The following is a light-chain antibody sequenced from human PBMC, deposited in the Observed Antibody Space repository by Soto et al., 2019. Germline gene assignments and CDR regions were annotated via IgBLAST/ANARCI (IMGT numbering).Light chain of an antibody. V-gene: IGKV3-20*01. Sequence: EIVLTQSPGTLSLSPGERATLSCRASQSVSSSYLAWYQHKPGQAPRLLIYGASSRATGIPSRFSGSGSGTDFTLTISSLQPEDFATYYCQQSYSTPWTFGQGTKVDIK. CDR2: GAS. J-gene: IGKJ1*01. CDR1: QSVSSSY. CDR3: QQSYSTPWT.